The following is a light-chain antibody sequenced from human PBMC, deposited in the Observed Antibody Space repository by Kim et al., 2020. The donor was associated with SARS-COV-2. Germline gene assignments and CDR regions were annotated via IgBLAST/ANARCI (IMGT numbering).Light chain of an antibody. V-gene: IGKV3-15*01. CDR3: QHYNNMPPWT. J-gene: IGKJ1*01. Sequence: SPGEGATLSCRTSQSVRNNVGWYQQKPGESPRLLIYGASTRATGIPTRFSGSAAGTEFTLTISSLQSEDFAIYYCQHYNNMPPWTFGRGTKVDIK. CDR1: QSVRNN. CDR2: GAS.